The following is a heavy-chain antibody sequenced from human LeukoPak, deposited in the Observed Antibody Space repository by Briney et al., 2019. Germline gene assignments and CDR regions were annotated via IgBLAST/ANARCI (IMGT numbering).Heavy chain of an antibody. CDR1: GFTFSSYA. Sequence: GGSLRLSCAASGFTFSSYAMHWVRQAPGKGLEWVAVISYDGSNKYYADSVKGRFTISRDNSKNTLYLQMNSLRAEDTAVYYCARDRNVWRRRGMDVWGQGTTVTVSS. J-gene: IGHJ6*02. CDR2: ISYDGSNK. CDR3: ARDRNVWRRRGMDV. V-gene: IGHV3-30-3*01. D-gene: IGHD3-16*01.